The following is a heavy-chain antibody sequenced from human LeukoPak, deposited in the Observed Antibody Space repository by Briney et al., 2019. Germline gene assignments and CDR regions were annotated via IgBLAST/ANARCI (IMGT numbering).Heavy chain of an antibody. J-gene: IGHJ4*02. CDR2: VYYSGSI. V-gene: IGHV4-39*01. CDR1: GGSITAGNHH. D-gene: IGHD3-16*01. Sequence: PSETLSLTCTVSGGSITAGNHHWGWIRQPPGKGLEWIGSVYYSGSIFSDTSHKSRVTISGDTSKIQFSLSLSSVTAADTAVYYCARLNPGYVTAPHDSWGQGMLVTVSS. CDR3: ARLNPGYVTAPHDS.